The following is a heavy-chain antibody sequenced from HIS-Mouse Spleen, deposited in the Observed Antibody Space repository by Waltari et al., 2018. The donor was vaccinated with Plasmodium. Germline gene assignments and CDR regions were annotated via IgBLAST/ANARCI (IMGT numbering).Heavy chain of an antibody. D-gene: IGHD1-26*01. CDR3: ARADGSYWYFDL. CDR2: ISSSSSTI. CDR1: GFTFRSSS. J-gene: IGHJ2*01. V-gene: IGHV3-48*01. Sequence: EVQLVESGGGLVQPGGSLRLSCAASGFTFRSSSMNWVRQAPGKGLDWVSYISSSSSTIYYADSVKGRFTISRDNAKNSLYLQMNSLRAEDTAVYYCARADGSYWYFDLWGRGTLVTVSS.